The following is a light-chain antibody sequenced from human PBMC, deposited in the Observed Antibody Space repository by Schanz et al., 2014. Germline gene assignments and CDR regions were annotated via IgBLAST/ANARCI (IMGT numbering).Light chain of an antibody. CDR2: GVS. CDR3: SSYAGSNKEV. Sequence: QSALTQPPSASGSPGQSVTISCTGTSSDVGGYSYVSWYQLHPGKAPKLMIFGVSNRPSGVSNRFSGSKSGNTVSLTISGLQAEDEADYYCSSYAGSNKEVFGGGTKLTVL. CDR1: SSDVGGYSY. V-gene: IGLV2-8*01. J-gene: IGLJ3*02.